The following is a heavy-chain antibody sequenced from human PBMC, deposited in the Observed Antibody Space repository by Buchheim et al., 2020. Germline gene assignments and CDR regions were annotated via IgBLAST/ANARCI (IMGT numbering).Heavy chain of an antibody. CDR3: ARDRWGGYYGSGSFNGPGDH. CDR2: INPSGGST. Sequence: QVQLVQSGAEVKKPGASVKVSCKASEYAFINYYIHWVRQAPGQGLEWMGMINPSGGSTTYAQKFQGRVTMTMDTSTSTVYMDLSSLRSEDTAMYYCARDRWGGYYGSGSFNGPGDHWGQGTL. D-gene: IGHD3-10*01. CDR1: EYAFINYY. J-gene: IGHJ4*02. V-gene: IGHV1-46*01.